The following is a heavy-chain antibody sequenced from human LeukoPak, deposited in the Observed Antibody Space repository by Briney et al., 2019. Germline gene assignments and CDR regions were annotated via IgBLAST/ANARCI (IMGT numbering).Heavy chain of an antibody. CDR1: GASLSVYY. D-gene: IGHD6-6*01. J-gene: IGHJ6*03. CDR2: INQSGRT. Sequence: SETLSLTCGVSGASLSVYYWNWIRQPPGKGLEWIGEINQSGRTNYNSSLKSRVTISADMSKNQFSLKLSSVTAADTAVDYCARLGYTNSSNYYYYYLDVWGKGTSVTVSS. CDR3: ARLGYTNSSNYYYYYLDV. V-gene: IGHV4-34*01.